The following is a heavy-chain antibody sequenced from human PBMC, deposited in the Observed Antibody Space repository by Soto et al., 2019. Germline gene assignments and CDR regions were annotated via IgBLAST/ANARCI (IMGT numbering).Heavy chain of an antibody. CDR1: GYTFTSYY. Sequence: ASVKVSCKASGYTFTSYYMHWVRQAPGQGLEWMGIINPSGGSTSYAYSVKGRFTISRDNSKNSLYLQMNSLRAEDTAVYYCARDQTYNNWSKWFDPWGQGTLVTVSS. V-gene: IGHV1-46*04. J-gene: IGHJ5*02. D-gene: IGHD1-1*01. CDR2: INPSGGST. CDR3: ARDQTYNNWSKWFDP.